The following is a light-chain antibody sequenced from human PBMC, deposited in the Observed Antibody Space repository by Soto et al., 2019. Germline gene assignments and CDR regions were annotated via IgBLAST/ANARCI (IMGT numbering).Light chain of an antibody. CDR2: EVN. Sequence: QSVLTQPPSASGSPGQSVTISCTGAHSDFGGYNYVSWYQQHPGKAPKLMIFEVNKRPSGVPDRFSGSKFGNTASLTVSGLQAEDEADYYCSSYAGSNNVVFGGGTKLTV. CDR3: SSYAGSNNVV. J-gene: IGLJ2*01. V-gene: IGLV2-8*01. CDR1: HSDFGGYNY.